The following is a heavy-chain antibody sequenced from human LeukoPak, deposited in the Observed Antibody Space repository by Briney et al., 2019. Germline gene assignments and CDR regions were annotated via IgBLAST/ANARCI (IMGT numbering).Heavy chain of an antibody. CDR2: ISGSGGST. V-gene: IGHV3-23*01. CDR3: AKVGGYDYDYYYYMDV. D-gene: IGHD5-12*01. Sequence: GGSLRLSCAASGFTFSSYAMSWVRQAPGKGLEWVSAISGSGGSTYYADSVKGRLTISRDNSKNTLYLQMNSLRAEDTAVYYCAKVGGYDYDYYYYMDVWGKGTTVTISS. CDR1: GFTFSSYA. J-gene: IGHJ6*03.